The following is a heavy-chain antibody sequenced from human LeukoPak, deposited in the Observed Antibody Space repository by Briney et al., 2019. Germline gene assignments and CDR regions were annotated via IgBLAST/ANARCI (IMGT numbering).Heavy chain of an antibody. CDR2: INYSGST. CDR1: GGSVSSTTYY. J-gene: IGHJ2*01. Sequence: PSETLSLTCTVSGGSVSSTTYYWSWIRQPPGKGLEWIASINYSGSTYYNPSLKSRVTISVDTSENQFSLNLSSVTAADTAVYYCARRGGLNRGYWYFDLWGRGTLVTVSS. D-gene: IGHD3-16*01. V-gene: IGHV4-39*07. CDR3: ARRGGLNRGYWYFDL.